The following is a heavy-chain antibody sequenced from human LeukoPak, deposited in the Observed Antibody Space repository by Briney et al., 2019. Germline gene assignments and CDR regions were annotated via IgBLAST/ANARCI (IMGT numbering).Heavy chain of an antibody. CDR3: VRNGWYSVDY. V-gene: IGHV4-34*01. CDR2: INHSGTT. Sequence: SETLSLTCAVYGGSFSGYYWSWIRQPPGKGLEWIGEINHSGTTNYNPSLKSRVTISVDTSKNQFSLKLSSVTAADTAVYYCVRNGWYSVDYWGQRTLVTVSS. CDR1: GGSFSGYY. J-gene: IGHJ4*02. D-gene: IGHD6-19*01.